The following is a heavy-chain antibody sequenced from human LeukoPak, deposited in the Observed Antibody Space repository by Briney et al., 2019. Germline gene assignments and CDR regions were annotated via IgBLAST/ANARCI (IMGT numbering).Heavy chain of an antibody. CDR3: GRVWVESRPSFHFYYYMHV. CDR1: GSSVSNNF. J-gene: IGHJ6*03. D-gene: IGHD1-1*01. CDR2: LYIGDKS. Sequence: GGSLTLSCSASGSSVSNNFMGWVRQTPGKGLEWVSNLYIGDKSFYGDSVKGRFTISRDNSKDTVYLQMTSLRAEDTAVYYCGRVWVESRPSFHFYYYMHVWGNGAVVSVS. V-gene: IGHV3-53*01.